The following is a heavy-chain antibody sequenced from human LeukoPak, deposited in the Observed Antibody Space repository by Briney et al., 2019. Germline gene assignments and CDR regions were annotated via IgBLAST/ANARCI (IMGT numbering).Heavy chain of an antibody. D-gene: IGHD3-22*01. CDR3: AKDRGNTMTVTEPGPDAFDI. J-gene: IGHJ3*02. Sequence: PGGSLRLSCAASGFTFSSFDMYWVRQAPGKGLEWVAYTRYDGSIKYYADSVKGRFTISRDNSKNTLYLQMNSLRAEDTAVYYCAKDRGNTMTVTEPGPDAFDIWGQGTMVTVSS. CDR1: GFTFSSFD. CDR2: TRYDGSIK. V-gene: IGHV3-30*02.